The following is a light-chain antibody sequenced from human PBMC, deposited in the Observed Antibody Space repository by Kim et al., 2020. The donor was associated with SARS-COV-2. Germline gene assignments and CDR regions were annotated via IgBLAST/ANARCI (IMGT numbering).Light chain of an antibody. V-gene: IGLV1-51*01. CDR2: DNN. Sequence: QSVLTQPPSVSAAPGQKVTISCSGSSSNIGNNYISWYQQLPGTAPKLLIYDNNKRPSGIPDRFSGSKYGTSATLDITGLQTGDEADYYCGTWDSSLSAGVFGGGTQLTVL. CDR3: GTWDSSLSAGV. CDR1: SSNIGNNY. J-gene: IGLJ3*02.